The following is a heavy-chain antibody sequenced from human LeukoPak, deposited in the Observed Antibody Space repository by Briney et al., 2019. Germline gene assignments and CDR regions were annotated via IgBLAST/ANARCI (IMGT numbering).Heavy chain of an antibody. CDR1: GYTFTSYD. D-gene: IGHD6-13*01. V-gene: IGHV1-8*01. CDR3: ARAYSSSRYYYYYYMDV. Sequence: GSVKVSCKASGYTFTSYDINWVRQATGQGLEGMGWINPNSGNTGYAQKFQGRVTMTRNTSISTAYMELSSLRSEDTAVYYCARAYSSSRYYYYYYMDVWGKGTTVTVSS. CDR2: INPNSGNT. J-gene: IGHJ6*03.